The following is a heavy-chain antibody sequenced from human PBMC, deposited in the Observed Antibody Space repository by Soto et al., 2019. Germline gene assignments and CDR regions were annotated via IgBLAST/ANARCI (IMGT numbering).Heavy chain of an antibody. CDR3: VILCCSSGSCLGRKGVDLDS. V-gene: IGHV3-30*02. CDR1: GFSFSAYA. Sequence: QVQLVESGGGVVQPGGSLRLSCAASGFSFSAYAMHWVRQAPGKGLEWVALMSYDGSDQFYADSVKGRVNISRDKSRSTLYLQMNSLTGGDSAVYYCVILCCSSGSCLGRKGVDLDSWGQGALVTVSS. CDR2: MSYDGSDQ. J-gene: IGHJ4*02. D-gene: IGHD2-15*01.